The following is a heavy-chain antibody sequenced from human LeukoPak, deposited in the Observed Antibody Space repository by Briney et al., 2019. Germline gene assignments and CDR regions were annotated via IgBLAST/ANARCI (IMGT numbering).Heavy chain of an antibody. CDR3: AVPRGIFGVEPYYMDV. Sequence: SVKVSCKASEGTFSSYAISWVRQAPGQGLEWMGGIIPIFGTANYAQKFQGRVTITADESTSTAYMELSSLRSEDTAVYYCAVPRGIFGVEPYYMDVWGKGTTVTVSS. D-gene: IGHD3-3*01. J-gene: IGHJ6*03. V-gene: IGHV1-69*13. CDR2: IIPIFGTA. CDR1: EGTFSSYA.